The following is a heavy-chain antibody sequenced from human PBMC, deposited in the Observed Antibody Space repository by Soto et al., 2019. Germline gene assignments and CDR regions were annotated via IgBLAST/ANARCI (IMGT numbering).Heavy chain of an antibody. D-gene: IGHD1-26*01. CDR3: ARSGEHPLEY. CDR2: STHTGNT. V-gene: IGHV1-18*01. J-gene: IGHJ4*02. Sequence: QVRLVQSGPEVKKPGASVQVSCKTSGYAFPHYVINWVRQAPGNGLERMGFSTHTGNTNYAQNSQGRVVLTTDTSTSTAYMEVTSLISDDTAVYYCARSGEHPLEYWGQGTPVTVSS. CDR1: GYAFPHYV.